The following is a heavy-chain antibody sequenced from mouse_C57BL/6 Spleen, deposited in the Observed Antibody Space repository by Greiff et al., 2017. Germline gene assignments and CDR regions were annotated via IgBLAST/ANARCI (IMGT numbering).Heavy chain of an antibody. J-gene: IGHJ4*01. V-gene: IGHV4-1*01. CDR1: GIDFSRYW. CDR2: INPDSSTI. CDR3: ARRDYGSSYYAMDY. D-gene: IGHD1-1*01. Sequence: EVKLQESGGGLVQPGGSLKLSCAASGIDFSRYWMSWVRRAPGKGLEWIGEINPDSSTINYAPSLKDKFIISRDNAKNTLYLQMSKVRSEDTALXYCARRDYGSSYYAMDYWGQGTSVTVSS.